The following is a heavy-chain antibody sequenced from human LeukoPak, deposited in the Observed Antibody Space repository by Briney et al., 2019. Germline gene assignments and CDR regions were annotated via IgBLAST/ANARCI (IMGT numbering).Heavy chain of an antibody. D-gene: IGHD4-17*01. CDR2: IIPILGIA. CDR3: ARVGTVTTGAPYYFDY. J-gene: IGHJ4*02. Sequence: SVKVSCKASGGTFSSYAISWVRQAPGQGLEWMGRIIPILGIANYAQKFQGRVTITADKSTSTAYMELSSLRSEDTAVYYCARVGTVTTGAPYYFDYWCQGTLVTVSS. CDR1: GGTFSSYA. V-gene: IGHV1-69*04.